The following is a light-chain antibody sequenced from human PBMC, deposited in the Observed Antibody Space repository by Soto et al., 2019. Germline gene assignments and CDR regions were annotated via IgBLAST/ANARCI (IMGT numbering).Light chain of an antibody. V-gene: IGKV3-20*01. CDR2: DAS. Sequence: EMVLTQSPATLSVSPGGRATLSCSASQSFSSSYLVWYQHKPGQALRLLIYDASSRATGIPDRFSGSGSGTDFTLTISTLEPEDFAVYYCQQYGGSPRTFGQGTKV. CDR3: QQYGGSPRT. CDR1: QSFSSSY. J-gene: IGKJ1*01.